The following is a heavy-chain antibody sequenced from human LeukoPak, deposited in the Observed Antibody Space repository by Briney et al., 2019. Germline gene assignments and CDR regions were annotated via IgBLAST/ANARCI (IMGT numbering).Heavy chain of an antibody. V-gene: IGHV3-66*01. CDR3: ARDGYSYGPYGMNV. CDR2: IYSGGST. J-gene: IGHJ6*02. Sequence: GGSLRLSCAASGFAVSSNYMSWVRQAPGKGLEWVSFIYSGGSTYYADSVKGRFSISRDNSKNTLYLQMNSLRVEDTAIYYCARDGYSYGPYGMNVWGQGTTVTVSS. CDR1: GFAVSSNY. D-gene: IGHD5-18*01.